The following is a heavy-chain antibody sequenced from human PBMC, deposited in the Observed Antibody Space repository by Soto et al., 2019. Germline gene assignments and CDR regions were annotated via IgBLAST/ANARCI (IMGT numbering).Heavy chain of an antibody. CDR2: IIPIFGTA. D-gene: IGHD3-16*02. Sequence: QVQLVQSGAEVKKPGSSVKVSCKASGGTFSSYAISWVRQAPGQGLEWMGGIIPIFGTANYAQKFQGRVTITADESTSTAYMELSSLRSEDTAVYYCASAMEGLRLWELSHGDYWGQGTLVTVSS. V-gene: IGHV1-69*01. CDR3: ASAMEGLRLWELSHGDY. CDR1: GGTFSSYA. J-gene: IGHJ4*02.